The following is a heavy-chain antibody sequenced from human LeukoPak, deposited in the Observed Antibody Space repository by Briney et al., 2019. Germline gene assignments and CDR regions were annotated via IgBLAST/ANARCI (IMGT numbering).Heavy chain of an antibody. CDR3: ARYVSGPAGDFDY. J-gene: IGHJ4*02. Sequence: SETLSLTCTVPGGSISTYYWSWIRQPPGKGLEWIGYIYYSGSTNYNPSLKSRVTISVDTSKNQFSLKLSSVTAADTAVYYCARYVSGPAGDFDYWGQGTLVTVSS. CDR1: GGSISTYY. CDR2: IYYSGST. D-gene: IGHD2-15*01. V-gene: IGHV4-59*08.